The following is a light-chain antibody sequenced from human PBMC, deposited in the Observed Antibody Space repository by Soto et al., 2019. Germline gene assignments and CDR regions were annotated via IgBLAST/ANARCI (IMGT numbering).Light chain of an antibody. CDR3: QQYNNGFN. V-gene: IGKV3-15*01. CDR1: QSVSSN. J-gene: IGKJ3*01. CDR2: VAS. Sequence: EIVMTQSPATLSFSPGERATLSCRASQSVSSNLACYQQKPGQAPRLLIYVASTRATGIPARFSGSGPGKEFTLTLRSLQSEEFAVYYWQQYNNGFNFGPGTKVDIK.